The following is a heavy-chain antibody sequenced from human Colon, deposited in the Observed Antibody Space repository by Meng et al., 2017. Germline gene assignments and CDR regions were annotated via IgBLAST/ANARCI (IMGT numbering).Heavy chain of an antibody. CDR2: INTYTGNP. CDR3: ATAVTTVPFDY. Sequence: QVQPVQSGAEVKKPGASVKVSCKASGYDFTNYGMNWVRQAPGQGLEWVGWINTYTGNPAYAQGFTGRFVFSLDTSVSTAYLQISSLKAEDTAVYYCATAVTTVPFDYWGQGTLVTVSS. D-gene: IGHD4-17*01. CDR1: GYDFTNYG. J-gene: IGHJ4*02. V-gene: IGHV7-4-1*02.